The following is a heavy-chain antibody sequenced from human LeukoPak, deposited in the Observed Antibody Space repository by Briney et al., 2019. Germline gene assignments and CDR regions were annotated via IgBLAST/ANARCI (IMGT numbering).Heavy chain of an antibody. V-gene: IGHV4-61*01. CDR2: IYYSGST. Sequence: PSETLSLTCTVSGVSVSSGSYYWGWIRQPPGKGLEWIGYIYYSGSTNYNPSLKSRVTISGDTSKNQFSLKLSSVTAADTAVYYCARGQYGDFFDYWGQGTLVTVSS. CDR3: ARGQYGDFFDY. D-gene: IGHD4-17*01. J-gene: IGHJ4*02. CDR1: GVSVSSGSYY.